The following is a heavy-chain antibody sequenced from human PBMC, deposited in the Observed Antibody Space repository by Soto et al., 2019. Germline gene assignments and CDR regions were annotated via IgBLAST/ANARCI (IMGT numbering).Heavy chain of an antibody. CDR3: ARRPGGRSWFDP. Sequence: SETLSLTCTVSGGSISSSSYYWGWIRQPPGKGLEWIGSIYYSGSTYYNPSLKSRVTISVDTSKNQFSLKLSSVTAADTAVYYCARRPGGRSWFDPWGQGTLVTVSS. D-gene: IGHD3-16*01. J-gene: IGHJ5*02. CDR1: GGSISSSSYY. V-gene: IGHV4-39*01. CDR2: IYYSGST.